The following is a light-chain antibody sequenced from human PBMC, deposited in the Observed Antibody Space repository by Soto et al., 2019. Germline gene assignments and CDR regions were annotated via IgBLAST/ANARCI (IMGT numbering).Light chain of an antibody. CDR3: SSYRSSNTVL. CDR1: SSDVGRYDY. J-gene: IGLJ2*01. CDR2: DVT. V-gene: IGLV2-14*01. Sequence: QSALTQPASVSGSPGQSITISCTGTSSDVGRYDYVSWYQQYPGKAPRVMIYDVTNRPSGVSDRFSGSKSGNTASLTISGLQAEDEADYYCSSYRSSNTVLFGGGTQLTVL.